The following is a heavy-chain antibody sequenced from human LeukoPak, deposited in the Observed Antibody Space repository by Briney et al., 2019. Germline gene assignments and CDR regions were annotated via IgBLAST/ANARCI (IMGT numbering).Heavy chain of an antibody. J-gene: IGHJ4*02. CDR2: IYPGDSDI. Sequence: GESLKISCKGSGYSFTSYWIGWVRQMPGKGLEWMGIIYPGDSDIRYSPSFQGQVTISADKSISTAYLQWSSLKASDTAMYYCARPARNSGYDPLYFDYWGQGTLVTVSS. CDR3: ARPARNSGYDPLYFDY. V-gene: IGHV5-51*01. CDR1: GYSFTSYW. D-gene: IGHD5-12*01.